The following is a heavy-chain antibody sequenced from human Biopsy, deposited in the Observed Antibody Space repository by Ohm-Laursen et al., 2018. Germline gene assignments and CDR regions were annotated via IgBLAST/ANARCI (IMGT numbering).Heavy chain of an antibody. CDR1: GYTFTTYG. D-gene: IGHD6-6*01. CDR2: MIPSSGKT. V-gene: IGHV1-8*02. CDR3: ARGYSRRVSIFEASIYWFDT. J-gene: IGHJ5*02. Sequence: SVKVSCKASGYTFTTYGITWVRQAPGQGLEWMGWMIPSSGKTGYAQRFQGRVTLTMNTSISTAYMELSGLRSEDTAVYFCARGYSRRVSIFEASIYWFDTWGQGTLVTVSS.